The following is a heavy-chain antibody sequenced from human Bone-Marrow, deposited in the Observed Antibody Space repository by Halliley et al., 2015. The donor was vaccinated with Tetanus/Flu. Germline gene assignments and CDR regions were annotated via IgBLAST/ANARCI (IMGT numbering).Heavy chain of an antibody. Sequence: LRLSCTVSGGSMSSSTYYWDWIRQPPGKGLEWIGHIHYSGNTYYNPSLKSRVTTSVDTSKNQFSLKLSSVTAADTAMYFCARNTALVTGWFDYWGLGTLVTVSS. V-gene: IGHV4-30-4*08. J-gene: IGHJ4*02. CDR1: GGSMSSSTYY. CDR2: IHYSGNT. CDR3: ARNTALVTGWFDY. D-gene: IGHD5-18*01.